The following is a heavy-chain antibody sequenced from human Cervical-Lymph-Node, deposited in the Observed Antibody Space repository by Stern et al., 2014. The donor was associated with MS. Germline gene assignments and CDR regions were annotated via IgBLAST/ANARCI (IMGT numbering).Heavy chain of an antibody. CDR3: ARGPIAARPFDY. CDR1: GGSFSGYY. CDR2: INPSGST. D-gene: IGHD6-6*01. Sequence: QVQLLQWGAGLLKPSETLSLTCAVYGGSFSGYYWSWIRQPPGKGLEWIGEINPSGSTNYNTSLKRRATIPVDTSKTPFSLKLSAVTAADTAVYYCARGPIAARPFDYWGQGTLVTVSS. J-gene: IGHJ4*02. V-gene: IGHV4-34*01.